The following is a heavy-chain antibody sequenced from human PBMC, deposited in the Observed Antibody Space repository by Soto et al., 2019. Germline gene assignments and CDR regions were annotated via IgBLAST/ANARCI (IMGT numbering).Heavy chain of an antibody. CDR3: AKDSRVFGVVIPNDY. CDR2: ISGSGGST. Sequence: EVQLLESGGGLVQPGGSLRLSCAASGFTFSSYAMSWVRQAPGKGLEWVSAISGSGGSTYYADSVKGRFTISRDNSKNTLYLQMNSLRAEDTAVYYCAKDSRVFGVVIPNDYLCQGTLVTVSS. CDR1: GFTFSSYA. V-gene: IGHV3-23*01. D-gene: IGHD3-3*01. J-gene: IGHJ4*02.